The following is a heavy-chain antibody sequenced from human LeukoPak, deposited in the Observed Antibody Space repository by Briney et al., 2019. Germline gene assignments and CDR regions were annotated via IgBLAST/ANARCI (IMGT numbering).Heavy chain of an antibody. CDR3: SKIGTGFDN. D-gene: IGHD3-10*01. V-gene: IGHV3-15*01. CDR2: IKRKSDGGTT. J-gene: IGHJ4*02. Sequence: GASLRLSCAVSGFTLNKAWMTSVRQAPGKGMEWVGRIKRKSDGGTTDYAVPVKGRLTISRDDSKNTLYLQMNSLKNEDTAVYFCSKIGTGFDNWGQGTLVTVSS. CDR1: GFTLNKAW.